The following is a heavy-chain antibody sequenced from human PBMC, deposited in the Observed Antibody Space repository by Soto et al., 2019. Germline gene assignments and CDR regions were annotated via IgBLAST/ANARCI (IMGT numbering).Heavy chain of an antibody. CDR3: ARHSTSCYFSYYYYGMDV. D-gene: IGHD2-2*01. CDR1: GGSFSGYY. Sequence: LSLTCAVYGGSFSGYYWSWIRQPPGKGLEWIGEINHSGSTNYNPSLKSRVTISVDTSKNQFSLKLSSVTAADTAVYYCARHSTSCYFSYYYYGMDVSGQGTTVTVSS. J-gene: IGHJ6*02. V-gene: IGHV4-34*01. CDR2: INHSGST.